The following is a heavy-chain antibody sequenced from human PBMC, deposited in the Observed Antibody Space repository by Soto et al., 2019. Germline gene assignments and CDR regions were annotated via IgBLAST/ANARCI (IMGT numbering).Heavy chain of an antibody. CDR1: GFTFSSYG. CDR3: AKDFGFPVAGTIDY. J-gene: IGHJ4*02. Sequence: PGGSLRLSCAASGFTFSSYGMHWVRQAPGKGLEWVAVISYDGSNKYYADSVKGRFTISRDNSKNTLYLQMNSLRAEDTAVYYCAKDFGFPVAGTIDYWGQGTLVTVSS. CDR2: ISYDGSNK. V-gene: IGHV3-30*18. D-gene: IGHD6-19*01.